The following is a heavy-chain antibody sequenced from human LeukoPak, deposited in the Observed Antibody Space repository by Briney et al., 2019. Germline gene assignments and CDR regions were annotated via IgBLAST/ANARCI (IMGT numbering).Heavy chain of an antibody. Sequence: GGSLRLSCAASGFAFDSFAMSWVRQAPGQGLAWVSAIGDSSSHTYYADSVKGRFTISTDNSKNTLYLQMNSLRAEDTAVYYCAREDGWTRGVRWFDPWGQGTLVTVSS. J-gene: IGHJ5*02. CDR3: AREDGWTRGVRWFDP. D-gene: IGHD3-10*01. V-gene: IGHV3-23*01. CDR2: IGDSSSHT. CDR1: GFAFDSFA.